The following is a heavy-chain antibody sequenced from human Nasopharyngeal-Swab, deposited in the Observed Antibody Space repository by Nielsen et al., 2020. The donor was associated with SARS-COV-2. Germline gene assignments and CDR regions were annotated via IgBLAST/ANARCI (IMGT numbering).Heavy chain of an antibody. CDR3: AQTTYSGYFDY. Sequence: SETLSLTCAVYGGSFSGYYWSWIRQPPGKGLERIGEIYHSGSTNYNPSLKSRVTISVDKSKNQFSLKLSSVTAADTAVYYCAQTTYSGYFDYWGQGTLVTVSS. CDR1: GGSFSGYY. J-gene: IGHJ4*02. CDR2: IYHSGST. V-gene: IGHV4-34*01. D-gene: IGHD2-15*01.